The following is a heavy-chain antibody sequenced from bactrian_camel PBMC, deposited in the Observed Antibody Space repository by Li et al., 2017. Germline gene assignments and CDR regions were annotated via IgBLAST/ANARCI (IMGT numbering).Heavy chain of an antibody. CDR3: ATSYDGSWAQYAD. V-gene: IGHV3S63*01. D-gene: IGHD2*01. CDR2: ISSDGKP. CDR1: GFTFDDSD. J-gene: IGHJ4*01. Sequence: VQLVESGGGSVQAGGSLRLACRASGFTFDDSDVAWYRQGSGNERDLVSRISSDGKPSYVDSVKGRFAISRDNAKNAVYLQMNSLKSEDTALYYCATSYDGSWAQYADWGQGTQVTVS.